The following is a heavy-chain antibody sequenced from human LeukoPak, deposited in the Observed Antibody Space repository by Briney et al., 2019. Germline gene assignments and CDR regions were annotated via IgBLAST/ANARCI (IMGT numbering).Heavy chain of an antibody. CDR1: GGTFSSYA. D-gene: IGHD5-24*01. V-gene: IGHV1-69*04. J-gene: IGHJ4*02. Sequence: SVKVSSKASGGTFSSYAISWVRQAPGQGLEWMGRIIPILGIANYAQKFQGRVTITADKSTSTAYMELSSLRSEDTAVYYCLTRSRDGYNSPFQNQGFDYWGQGTLVTVSS. CDR3: LTRSRDGYNSPFQNQGFDY. CDR2: IIPILGIA.